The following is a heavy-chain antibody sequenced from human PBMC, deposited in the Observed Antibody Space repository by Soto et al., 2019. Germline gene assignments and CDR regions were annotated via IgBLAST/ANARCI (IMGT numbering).Heavy chain of an antibody. Sequence: QVQLVQSGAEVKKPGSSVKVSCKASGGTFSSYTISWVRQAPGQGLEWMGRIIPILGIANYAQKFQGRVTLTEDKSTSTAYMELSRLRSEDTAVYYCARGGDCSGGSCYQYIWFDPWGQGTLVTVSS. CDR3: ARGGDCSGGSCYQYIWFDP. D-gene: IGHD2-15*01. CDR1: GGTFSSYT. J-gene: IGHJ5*02. CDR2: IIPILGIA. V-gene: IGHV1-69*02.